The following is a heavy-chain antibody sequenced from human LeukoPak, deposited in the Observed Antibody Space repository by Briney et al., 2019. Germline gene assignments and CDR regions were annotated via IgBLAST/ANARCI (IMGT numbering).Heavy chain of an antibody. V-gene: IGHV4-4*07. CDR3: ARGFADYYDSSGYSNWFDP. Sequence: SETLSLTCTVSGGSISSYYWSWIRQPAGKGLEWIGRIYTSGSTNYNPSLKSRVTMSVDTSKNQFSLKLSSVTAADTAVYYCARGFADYYDSSGYSNWFDPWGQGTLVTVSS. CDR1: GGSISSYY. D-gene: IGHD3-22*01. CDR2: IYTSGST. J-gene: IGHJ5*02.